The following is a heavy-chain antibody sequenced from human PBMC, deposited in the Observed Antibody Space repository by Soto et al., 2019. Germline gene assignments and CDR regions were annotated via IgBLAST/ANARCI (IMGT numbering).Heavy chain of an antibody. CDR3: ARDKMATEGGNYHDMDV. CDR2: ISHDGTNK. V-gene: IGHV3-30*04. Sequence: GGSLRLSCAASGFTFSNYAVHWVRQAPGKGLKWVAVISHDGTNKYYVDPVKGRFTISRDNSKNTVYLQMNSLRAEDTAVFYCARDKMATEGGNYHDMDVWGQGTTVTVSS. J-gene: IGHJ6*02. CDR1: GFTFSNYA. D-gene: IGHD5-12*01.